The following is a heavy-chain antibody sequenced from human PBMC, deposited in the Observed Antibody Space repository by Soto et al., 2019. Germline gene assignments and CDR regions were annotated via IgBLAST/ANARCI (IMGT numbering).Heavy chain of an antibody. Sequence: GESLKISCKGSGYSFTSYWISWVRQMPGKGLEWMGRIDPSGSYTNYSPSFQGHVTISADKSISTAYLQWSSLKASDTAMYYCAVAAAGHPYYYYYGMDVWGQGTTVTVSS. V-gene: IGHV5-10-1*01. J-gene: IGHJ6*02. CDR3: AVAAAGHPYYYYYGMDV. D-gene: IGHD6-13*01. CDR1: GYSFTSYW. CDR2: IDPSGSYT.